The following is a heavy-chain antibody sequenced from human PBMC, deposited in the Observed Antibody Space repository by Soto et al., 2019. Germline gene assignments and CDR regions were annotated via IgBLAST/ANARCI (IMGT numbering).Heavy chain of an antibody. D-gene: IGHD1-7*01. V-gene: IGHV3-33*01. CDR3: ASDGIGGTVFRGFCDY. J-gene: IGHJ4*02. CDR2: IWYDGSNK. CDR1: GSIFRGYG. Sequence: QEHLVESGGGVVQPGTSLRLSCAASGSIFRGYGMHWVRQAPGKGLEWVAVIWYDGSNKYYADSVKGRFTISRDNSKNMLYLQMDSLRAEDTAVYYCASDGIGGTVFRGFCDYWGQGTLVTISS.